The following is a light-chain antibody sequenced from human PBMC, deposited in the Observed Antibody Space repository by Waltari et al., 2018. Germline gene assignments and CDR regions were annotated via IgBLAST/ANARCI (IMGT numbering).Light chain of an antibody. J-gene: IGLJ3*02. CDR1: ISNIGAGYD. CDR3: QSYDSSLSGFWV. CDR2: GNS. V-gene: IGLV1-40*01. Sequence: QSVLTQPPSVSGAPGQRVTISCTGSISNIGAGYDLHWYQQLPGTAPKLLIYGNSNRPSGVPDRISGSKSDTSASLAITGLQAEDEADYYCQSYDSSLSGFWVFGGGTKLTVL.